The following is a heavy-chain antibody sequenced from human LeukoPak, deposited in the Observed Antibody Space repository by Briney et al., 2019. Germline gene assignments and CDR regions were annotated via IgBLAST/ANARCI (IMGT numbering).Heavy chain of an antibody. V-gene: IGHV3-30*02. D-gene: IGHD6-19*01. J-gene: IGHJ1*01. Sequence: PGGSLRLSCAASGLTFSSYGMHWVRQAPGKGLEWVAYIRYDGSNKCYADSVKGRFTISRDNSKNTLYVQMNSLRAEDTAVYYCARGGKRAVAGTRSPQYFQHWGQGTLVTVSS. CDR2: IRYDGSNK. CDR1: GLTFSSYG. CDR3: ARGGKRAVAGTRSPQYFQH.